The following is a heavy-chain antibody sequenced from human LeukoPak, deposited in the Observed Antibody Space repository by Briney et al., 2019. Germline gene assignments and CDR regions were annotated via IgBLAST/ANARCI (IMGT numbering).Heavy chain of an antibody. D-gene: IGHD6-19*01. CDR2: ISAYNGNT. J-gene: IGHJ6*03. CDR3: ARSPYSSGWYLYMDV. V-gene: IGHV1-18*01. Sequence: ASVKVSCKASGYTFTSYGISWVRQAPGQGLEWMGWISAYNGNTNYAQKLQGRVTVTTDTSTSTAYMELRSLRSDDTAVYYCARSPYSSGWYLYMDVWGKGTTVTASS. CDR1: GYTFTSYG.